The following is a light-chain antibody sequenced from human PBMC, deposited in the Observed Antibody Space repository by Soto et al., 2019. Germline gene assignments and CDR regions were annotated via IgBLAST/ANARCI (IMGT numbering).Light chain of an antibody. V-gene: IGKV3-20*01. CDR2: GAA. J-gene: IGKJ1*01. Sequence: ENVLTQSPGTLSLSPGERATLSCRASQSVSRYYLTWYQQKPGQAPRPLIYGAASRATGIPDRFSGSGAGTDFTLTISRLEPEDFAVYYCQQYGSSIKTFGQGTKVDI. CDR1: QSVSRYY. CDR3: QQYGSSIKT.